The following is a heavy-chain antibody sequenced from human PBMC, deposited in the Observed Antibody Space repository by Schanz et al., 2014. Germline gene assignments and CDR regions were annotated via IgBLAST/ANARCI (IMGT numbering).Heavy chain of an antibody. CDR2: ISSTSSSK. J-gene: IGHJ4*02. V-gene: IGHV3-48*02. CDR1: GFTFSSYG. CDR3: AKDGEIWSGYPEYFDS. D-gene: IGHD3-3*01. Sequence: VQLVESGGGVVQPGGSLRLSCAASGFTFSSYGMNWVRQAPGKGLEWISYISSTSSSKDYADSVKGRFSISRDNAKNSLYLQMNSLRDEDTAVYYCAKDGEIWSGYPEYFDSWGQGTLVTVSS.